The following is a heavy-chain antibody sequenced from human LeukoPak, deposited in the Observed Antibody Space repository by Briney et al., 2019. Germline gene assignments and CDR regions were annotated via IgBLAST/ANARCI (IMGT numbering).Heavy chain of an antibody. Sequence: PGGSLRLSCAASGFTFGSYWMSWVRQAPGKGLEWVANIKQDGSEKYYVDSVKGRFTISRDNAKNSLYLQMNSLRAEDTAVYYCATPPALFYWGQGTLVTVSS. D-gene: IGHD3-10*01. CDR2: IKQDGSEK. CDR1: GFTFGSYW. CDR3: ATPPALFY. J-gene: IGHJ4*02. V-gene: IGHV3-7*01.